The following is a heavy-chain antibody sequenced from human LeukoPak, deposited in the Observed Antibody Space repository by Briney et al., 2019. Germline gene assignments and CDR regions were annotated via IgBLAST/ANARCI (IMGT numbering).Heavy chain of an antibody. J-gene: IGHJ4*02. CDR2: ISAYNGNT. V-gene: IGHV1-18*01. CDR3: ARRTYSSSSSIFDY. CDR1: GYTFTNYG. D-gene: IGHD6-6*01. Sequence: ASVKVSCKASGYTFTNYGISWVRQAPGQGLEWMGWISAYNGNTNYAQKVQGRVTMTTDKSTSTAYMELRSLRSDDTAVYYCARRTYSSSSSIFDYWGQGTLVTVSS.